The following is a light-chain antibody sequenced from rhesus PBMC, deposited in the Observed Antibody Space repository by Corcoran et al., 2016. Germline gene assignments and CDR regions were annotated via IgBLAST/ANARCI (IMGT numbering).Light chain of an antibody. CDR1: QSLLDSEDGNTY. CDR2: EVS. Sequence: DIVMTQSPLSLPVTPGEPASISCRSSQSLLDSEDGNTYMDWYLQKPGQSPQLLIYEVSNRGPGVPDRFIGSGSDTDFTLKISRVAAEDVGVYYCMRALVFPIFPFGPGTKLDIK. J-gene: IGKJ3*01. CDR3: MRALVFPIFP. V-gene: IGKV2-104*02.